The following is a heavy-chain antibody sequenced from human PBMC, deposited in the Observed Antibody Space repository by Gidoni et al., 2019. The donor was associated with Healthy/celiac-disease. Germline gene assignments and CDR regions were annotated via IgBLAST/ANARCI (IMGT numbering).Heavy chain of an antibody. CDR3: AKDIGWFGEFDY. CDR2: ISGSGGST. Sequence: EVQLLESVGGLVQPGGSLRLSCAASGFTFSSYAISWVRQAPGKGLEWVSAISGSGGSTYYADSVKGRFTISRDNSKNTLYLQMNSLRAEDTAVYYCAKDIGWFGEFDYWGQGTLVTVSS. V-gene: IGHV3-23*01. J-gene: IGHJ4*02. CDR1: GFTFSSYA. D-gene: IGHD3-10*01.